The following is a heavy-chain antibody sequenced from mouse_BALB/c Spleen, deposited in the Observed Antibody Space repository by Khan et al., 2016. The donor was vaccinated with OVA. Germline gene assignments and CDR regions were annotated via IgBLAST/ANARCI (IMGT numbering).Heavy chain of an antibody. Sequence: QVQLQQSGAELVRPGVSVKISCKGSGYTFTDDGIHWVKRSHAKSLEGMGVISTYYGDASYNQKFKGKATMTVDKSSSTASIPRARLTSEDSAIYYCASASSGAEFAYWGQGTLVTVSA. CDR1: GYTFTDDG. J-gene: IGHJ3*01. V-gene: IGHV1S137*01. CDR3: ASASSGAEFAY. CDR2: ISTYYGDA. D-gene: IGHD3-2*02.